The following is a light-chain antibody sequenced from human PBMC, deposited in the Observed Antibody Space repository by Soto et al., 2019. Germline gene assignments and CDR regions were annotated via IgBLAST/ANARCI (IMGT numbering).Light chain of an antibody. V-gene: IGKV1-9*01. CDR3: QQLNSYPLT. J-gene: IGKJ3*01. CDR2: AAS. Sequence: IQLTQSPSSLSASVGDRVTITCRASQGISSYLAWYQQKPGKAPKLLIYAASTLQSGVPSRFSGSGSGTDFTLTISSLQPEDFATYYYQQLNSYPLTFGPVTKVDIK. CDR1: QGISSY.